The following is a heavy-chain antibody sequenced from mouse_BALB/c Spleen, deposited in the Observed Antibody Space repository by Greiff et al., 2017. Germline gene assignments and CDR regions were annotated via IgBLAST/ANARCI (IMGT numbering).Heavy chain of an antibody. CDR2: INPYNGDT. V-gene: IGHV1-20*02. Sequence: EVHLVESGPELVKPGASVKISCKASGYSFTGYFMNWVMQSHGKSLEWIGRINPYNGDTFYNQKFKGKATLTVDKSSSTAHMELRSLASEDSAVYYCAANAMDYWGQGTSVTVSS. CDR3: AANAMDY. J-gene: IGHJ4*01. CDR1: GYSFTGYF.